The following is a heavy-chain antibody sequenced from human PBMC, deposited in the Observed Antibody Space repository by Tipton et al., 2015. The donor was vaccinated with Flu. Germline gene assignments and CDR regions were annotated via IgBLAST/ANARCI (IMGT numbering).Heavy chain of an antibody. Sequence: LRLSCTVSGGSISSYYWNWIRQSPGQGLQWIGFIYNDGSTTYNPSLKGRVSMSVDTSKDQFSLNLSSVTAADTAMYYCARGSGSGTHVMFDYWGQGTLVTVSS. D-gene: IGHD3-10*01. CDR2: IYNDGST. J-gene: IGHJ4*02. CDR1: GGSISSYY. CDR3: ARGSGSGTHVMFDY. V-gene: IGHV4-59*12.